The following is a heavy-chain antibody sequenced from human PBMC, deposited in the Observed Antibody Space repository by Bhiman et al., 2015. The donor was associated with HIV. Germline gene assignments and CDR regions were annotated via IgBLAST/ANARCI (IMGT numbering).Heavy chain of an antibody. CDR3: ARGYTYGQGRLGFDY. V-gene: IGHV3-21*01. D-gene: IGHD5-18*01. CDR2: ISSTSAYI. J-gene: IGHJ4*02. CDR1: GFSFSTYN. Sequence: VQVVESGGGVVQPGRSLRLSCAASGFSFSTYNMNWVRQAPGKGLEWVSLISSTSAYIYHADSAKGRFAISRDNAKSLLYLQMNSLRAEDTAVYYCARGYTYGQGRLGFDYWGQGTLVTVSS.